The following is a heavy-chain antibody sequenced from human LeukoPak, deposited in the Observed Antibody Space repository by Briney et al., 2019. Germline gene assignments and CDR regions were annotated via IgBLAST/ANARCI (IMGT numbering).Heavy chain of an antibody. Sequence: SETLSLTCTVSGGSISSSSYYWGWIRQPPGKGLEWIGSIYYSGSTYYNPSLKSRVTISVDTSKNQFSLKLSSVTAADTAVYYCATTNAYYYDSSGYYYAPLDYWGQGTLVTVSS. CDR3: ATTNAYYYDSSGYYYAPLDY. CDR1: GGSISSSSYY. V-gene: IGHV4-39*07. J-gene: IGHJ4*02. D-gene: IGHD3-22*01. CDR2: IYYSGST.